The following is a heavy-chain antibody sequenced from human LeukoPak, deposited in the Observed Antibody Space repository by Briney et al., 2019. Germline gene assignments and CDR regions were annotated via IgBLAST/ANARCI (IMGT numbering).Heavy chain of an antibody. D-gene: IGHD3-16*01. CDR2: IYSGGST. V-gene: IGHV4-4*09. CDR3: ARGRGPLRVEFGD. J-gene: IGHJ4*02. Sequence: SETLSLTCNVSGGSLKSHYCSWIRQAPGKGLEWIGFIYSGGSTTYNPSLKSRVSISAETSKNQFSLRMPSLPAADTAVYYCARGRGPLRVEFGDWGQGALVTVSS. CDR1: GGSLKSHY.